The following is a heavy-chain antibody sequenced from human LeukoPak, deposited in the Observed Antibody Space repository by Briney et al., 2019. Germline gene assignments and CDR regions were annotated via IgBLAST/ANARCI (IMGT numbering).Heavy chain of an antibody. Sequence: ASVKVSCKTSGYIFIDYCLHWVRLVPGHGLEWIGWISPKTGGTSFAQKFQGRATMTGDTSVDTVYMEVTRLTSDDTALYYCAREHDLGYCSGAKCCGGDYFDNWGQGTLVTVSS. CDR2: ISPKTGGT. D-gene: IGHD2-15*01. CDR1: GYIFIDYC. J-gene: IGHJ4*02. CDR3: AREHDLGYCSGAKCCGGDYFDN. V-gene: IGHV1-2*02.